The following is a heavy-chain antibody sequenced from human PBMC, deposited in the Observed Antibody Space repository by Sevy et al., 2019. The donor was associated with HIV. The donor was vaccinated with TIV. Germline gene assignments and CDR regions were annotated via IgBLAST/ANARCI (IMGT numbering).Heavy chain of an antibody. CDR1: GFTFSSYG. D-gene: IGHD1-26*01. V-gene: IGHV3-30*03. CDR3: ATDYEIPKWLSGSLAEQWGAYFDY. J-gene: IGHJ4*02. Sequence: GGSLRLSCAASGFTFSSYGMHWVRQAPGKGLEWVAVISYDGSNKYYADSVKGRFTISRDNSKNTLYLQMNSLRAEDTAVYYCATDYEIPKWLSGSLAEQWGAYFDYWGQGTLVTVSS. CDR2: ISYDGSNK.